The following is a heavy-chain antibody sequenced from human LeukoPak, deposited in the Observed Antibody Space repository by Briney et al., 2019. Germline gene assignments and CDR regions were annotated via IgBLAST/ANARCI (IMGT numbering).Heavy chain of an antibody. J-gene: IGHJ4*02. Sequence: ASVKVSCKTSGYSFNTNSVSWVRQAPGQGLEWLGWISVYSGNTKYAQMLHGRLTLTTDTSTDTAYMELRSLRSDDTAMYYCARDLGKELDYWGQGTLVTVSS. V-gene: IGHV1-18*01. D-gene: IGHD3-16*01. CDR1: GYSFNTNS. CDR2: ISVYSGNT. CDR3: ARDLGKELDY.